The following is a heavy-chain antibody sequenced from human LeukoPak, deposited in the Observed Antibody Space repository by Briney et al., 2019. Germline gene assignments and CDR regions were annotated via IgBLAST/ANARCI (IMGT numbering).Heavy chain of an antibody. CDR2: IDTSSSTM. J-gene: IGHJ5*01. V-gene: IGHV3-48*04. Sequence: PGGSLRLSCTTSGFTFSVLGMHWVRQAPGKGLEWVSFIDTSSSTMYYTDSVKGRFTISRDNAKNSLYLQMNSLKVEDTARYYCARDNWVDCWGQGTLVTVSS. CDR1: GFTFSVLG. CDR3: ARDNWVDC.